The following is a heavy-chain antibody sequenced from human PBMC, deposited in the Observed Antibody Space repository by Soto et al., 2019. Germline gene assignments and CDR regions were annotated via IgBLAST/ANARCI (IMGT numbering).Heavy chain of an antibody. J-gene: IGHJ4*02. Sequence: EVQLVESGGGLVQPGGSLKLSCAASGFTFSGSAMHWVRQASGKGLEWVGRIRSKANSYATAYAASVKGRFTISRXDSKNTAYLQMNSLKTEDTAVYYCTRLSSVSSFDYWGQGTLVTVSS. CDR1: GFTFSGSA. CDR3: TRLSSVSSFDY. D-gene: IGHD3-16*02. V-gene: IGHV3-73*01. CDR2: IRSKANSYAT.